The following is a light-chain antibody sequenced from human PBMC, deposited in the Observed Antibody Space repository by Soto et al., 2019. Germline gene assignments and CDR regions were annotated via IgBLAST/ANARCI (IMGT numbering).Light chain of an antibody. J-gene: IGLJ1*01. Sequence: QSFLTQPPSVSFAPGPRVTISGTGSSSNIGAGYDVHWYQQRPGTAPKLLIFGNINRPSGVPDRFSGSKSGTSASLAITGLQAEDEGDYYCQSYDSTLSARYVFGTGAKVTVL. CDR2: GNI. V-gene: IGLV1-40*01. CDR3: QSYDSTLSARYV. CDR1: SSNIGAGYD.